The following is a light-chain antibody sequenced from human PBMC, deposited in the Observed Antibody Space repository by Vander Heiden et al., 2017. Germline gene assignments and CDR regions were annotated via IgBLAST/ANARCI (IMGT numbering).Light chain of an antibody. CDR1: QSMSSW. CDR2: KAS. CDR3: QQYNSYST. V-gene: IGKV1-5*03. J-gene: IGKJ1*01. Sequence: DIQMTQSPSTLSASVGDRVTITCRASQSMSSWLAWYQQKPGKAPKLLSYKASSLESGVPSRFSGSGSGTEFTLTISSLQPDDFATYYCQQYNSYSTFGQGTKVEIK.